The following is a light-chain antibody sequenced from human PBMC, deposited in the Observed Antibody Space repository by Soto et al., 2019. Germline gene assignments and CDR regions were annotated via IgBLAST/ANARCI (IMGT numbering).Light chain of an antibody. Sequence: EIGISQSPATLFTTPGERATLSCRASQTFGVRLAWYQHKPGQAPRLIIYEASNRAAGIPARFSGSGSGTDFTLTITSLEPEDFAFYYCHQRQRRPRTFGQGSKVDIK. CDR1: QTFGVR. CDR2: EAS. J-gene: IGKJ1*01. CDR3: HQRQRRPRT. V-gene: IGKV3-11*01.